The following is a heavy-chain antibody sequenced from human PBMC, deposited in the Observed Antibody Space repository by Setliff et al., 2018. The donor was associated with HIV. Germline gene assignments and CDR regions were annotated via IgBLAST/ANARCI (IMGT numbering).Heavy chain of an antibody. D-gene: IGHD2-15*01. V-gene: IGHV3-23*01. CDR1: RFTFSDYE. CDR2: ISGSGSGT. CDR3: AKDGISGGSYPPYYFDY. Sequence: GGSLRLSCAASRFTFSDYEMNWVRQAPGKGLEWVSVISGSGSGTFYADSVKGRFTISRDNSKNTLYLQMNRLRVDDTAVYYCAKDGISGGSYPPYYFDYWGHGTLVTVS. J-gene: IGHJ4*01.